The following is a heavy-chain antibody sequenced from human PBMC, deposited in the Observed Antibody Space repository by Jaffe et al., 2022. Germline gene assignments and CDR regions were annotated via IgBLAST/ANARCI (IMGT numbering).Heavy chain of an antibody. J-gene: IGHJ5*02. D-gene: IGHD4-4*01. CDR3: APMDPTVTTTRGWFDP. CDR1: GGSISSSSYY. CDR2: IYYSGST. Sequence: QLQLQESGPGLVKPSETLSLTCTVSGGSISSSSYYWGWIRQPPGKGLEWIGSIYYSGSTYYNPSLKSRVTISVDTSKNQFSLKLSSVTAADTAVYYCAPMDPTVTTTRGWFDPWGQGTLVTVSS. V-gene: IGHV4-39*01.